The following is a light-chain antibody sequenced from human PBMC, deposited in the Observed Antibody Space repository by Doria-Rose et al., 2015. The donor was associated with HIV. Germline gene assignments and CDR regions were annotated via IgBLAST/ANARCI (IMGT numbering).Light chain of an antibody. V-gene: IGKV3-11*01. CDR2: DAS. Sequence: EIVLTQSPATLSLSPGERATLPCRASQSVSSNLAWYQQKAGQAPRLLMYDASNRATGIPGRFSGSGSGTDFTPTISNLEPEDFAVYYCQQRSSWPLTFGGGTKVEIK. J-gene: IGKJ4*01. CDR1: QSVSSN. CDR3: QQRSSWPLT.